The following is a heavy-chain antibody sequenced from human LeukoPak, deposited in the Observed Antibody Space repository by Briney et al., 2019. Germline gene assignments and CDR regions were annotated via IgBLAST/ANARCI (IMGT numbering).Heavy chain of an antibody. J-gene: IGHJ3*02. V-gene: IGHV3-11*01. CDR2: ISSSGSTI. CDR3: ARGGYYDSSGHDAFDI. CDR1: GFTFSDYY. Sequence: GGSLRLSCAASGFTFSDYYMSWIRQAPGKGLEWVSYISSSGSTIYYADSVKGRFTIFRDNAKNSLYLQMNSLRAEDTAVYYCARGGYYDSSGHDAFDIWGQGTMVTVSS. D-gene: IGHD3-22*01.